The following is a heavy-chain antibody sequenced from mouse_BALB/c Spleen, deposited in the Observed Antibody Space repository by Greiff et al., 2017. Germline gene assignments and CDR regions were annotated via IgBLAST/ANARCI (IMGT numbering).Heavy chain of an antibody. CDR1: GYTFTSYW. CDR3: TRESGSP. D-gene: IGHD1-3*01. Sequence: VQLQQPGAELVRPGASVKLSCKASGYTFTSYWINWVKQRPGQGLEWIGNIYPSDSYTNYNQKFKDKATLTVDKSSSTAYMQLSSPTSEDSAVYYCTRESGSPWGQGTLVTVSA. CDR2: IYPSDSYT. V-gene: IGHV1-69*02. J-gene: IGHJ3*01.